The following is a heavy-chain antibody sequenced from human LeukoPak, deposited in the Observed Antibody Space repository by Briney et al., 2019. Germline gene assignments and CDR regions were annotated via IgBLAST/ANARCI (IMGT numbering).Heavy chain of an antibody. V-gene: IGHV4-39*01. CDR3: ASYMTTVSAGYCYGMDV. J-gene: IGHJ6*02. Sequence: SETLSLTCTVSGGSISSSSYYWGWVRQPPGKGLEWIGRIYYSGSTYYNPSLTSRVTISVDTSKYQFTLKLSAVTAADTAVYYCASYMTTVSAGYCYGMDVWGQGTTVTVSS. CDR2: IYYSGST. D-gene: IGHD4-11*01. CDR1: GGSISSSSYY.